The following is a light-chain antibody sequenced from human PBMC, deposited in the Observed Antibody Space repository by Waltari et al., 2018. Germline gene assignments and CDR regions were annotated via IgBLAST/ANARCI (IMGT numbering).Light chain of an antibody. V-gene: IGKV1-5*03. Sequence: DVQMTQSPSTLSASVGDRVTITCRASQNINSWLAWYQQKQGKAPKLLIYKASTLESGVPSRFSGTEYGTESTLTISSLQPDDFATYYCQQYDSYPLTFGGGTNVEIK. CDR1: QNINSW. J-gene: IGKJ4*01. CDR3: QQYDSYPLT. CDR2: KAS.